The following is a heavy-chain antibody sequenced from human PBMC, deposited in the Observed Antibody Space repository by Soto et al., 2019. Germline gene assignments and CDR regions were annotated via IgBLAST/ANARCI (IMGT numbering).Heavy chain of an antibody. Sequence: GSLRLSCAASGFTFSSYWMSWVRQAPGKGLEWVANIKQDGSEKYYVDSVKGRFTISRDNAKNSLYLQMNSLRAEDTAVYYCARSQGSSWYSFDYWGQGTLVTVSS. J-gene: IGHJ4*02. V-gene: IGHV3-7*03. CDR1: GFTFSSYW. CDR3: ARSQGSSWYSFDY. D-gene: IGHD6-13*01. CDR2: IKQDGSEK.